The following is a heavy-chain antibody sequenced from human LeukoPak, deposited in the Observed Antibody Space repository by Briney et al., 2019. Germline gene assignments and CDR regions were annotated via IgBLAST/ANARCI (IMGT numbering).Heavy chain of an antibody. CDR3: PKKGDCSSTSCYIDF. J-gene: IGHJ4*02. Sequence: PGGSQRLSYAASGFTFSSYAMSWVRQAPGKGLEWHSVISGSGGTKYYADPVHRRFPISRANSKNTLYLQTNRPPADATAVSYSPKKGDCSSTSCYIDFWGQGTLVTVS. CDR1: GFTFSSYA. CDR2: ISGSGGTK. V-gene: IGHV3-23*01. D-gene: IGHD2-2*01.